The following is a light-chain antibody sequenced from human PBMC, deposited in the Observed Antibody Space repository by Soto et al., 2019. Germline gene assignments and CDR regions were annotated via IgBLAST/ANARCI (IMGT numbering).Light chain of an antibody. CDR1: QSVSSTY. CDR2: GAS. V-gene: IGKV3-20*01. CDR3: QEYGRSPPWT. J-gene: IGKJ1*01. Sequence: EIVLTQSPGTLSLSPGERATLSCRASQSVSSTYLAWYQQKPGQAPRLLIYGASSRVTGIPDRFSGSGSGKDFTVTISRLEPEDFAVYYCQEYGRSPPWTFGQGTKVEIK.